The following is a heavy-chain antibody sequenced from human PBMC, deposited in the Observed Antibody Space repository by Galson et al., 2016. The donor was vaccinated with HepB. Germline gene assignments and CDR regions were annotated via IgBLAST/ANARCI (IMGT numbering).Heavy chain of an antibody. D-gene: IGHD5-24*01. Sequence: SLRLSCAASGFTFSNYWMHWVRQAPGKGLVWVSRINSDGSSTSYADSVKGRFTISRDNAKNTLYLQMNSLRAEDTAVYYCARDLSGDGYTDAFDIWGQGTMVTVSS. CDR1: GFTFSNYW. J-gene: IGHJ3*02. V-gene: IGHV3-74*01. CDR3: ARDLSGDGYTDAFDI. CDR2: INSDGSST.